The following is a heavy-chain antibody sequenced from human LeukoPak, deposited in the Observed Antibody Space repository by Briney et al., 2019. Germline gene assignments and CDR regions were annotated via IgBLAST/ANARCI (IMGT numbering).Heavy chain of an antibody. CDR3: ARGTRGSYSSIHD. D-gene: IGHD1-26*01. CDR1: GYTFTGYY. J-gene: IGHJ4*02. Sequence: ASVKVSCKASGYTFTGYYMHWVRQAPGQGLEWVGWINPNSGGTDSAQKLQGRVTMTRDTSISATYMELRTLTSDDTAVYYCARGTRGSYSSIHDWGQGTLVTVSS. CDR2: INPNSGGT. V-gene: IGHV1-2*02.